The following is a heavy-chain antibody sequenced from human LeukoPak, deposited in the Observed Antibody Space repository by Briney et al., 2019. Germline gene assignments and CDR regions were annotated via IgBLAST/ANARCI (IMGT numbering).Heavy chain of an antibody. CDR3: TTGYSNYLRYYYYFYMDV. CDR1: GVTFSDAW. Sequence: GGSLRPSCAASGVTFSDAWMTWVRQAPGKGLEWVGRIKSKTDGGKIDYAAPVKGRFTISRDDSKDTLYLQMNSLKTEDTAVYYCTTGYSNYLRYYYYFYMDVWGKGTTVTVSS. J-gene: IGHJ6*03. V-gene: IGHV3-15*01. CDR2: IKSKTDGGKI. D-gene: IGHD4-11*01.